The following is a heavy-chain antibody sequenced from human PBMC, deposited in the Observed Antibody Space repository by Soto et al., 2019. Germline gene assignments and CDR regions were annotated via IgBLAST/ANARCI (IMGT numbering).Heavy chain of an antibody. Sequence: SETLSLPCAVSGYSISSGYYWGWIRQPPGKGLERIGSIYHSGSTYYNPSLKSRVTISVDTSKNQFSLKLSSVTAADTAVYHCARESYNWNYSYFDYWGQGTLVTVSS. CDR1: GYSISSGYY. CDR2: IYHSGST. J-gene: IGHJ4*02. V-gene: IGHV4-38-2*02. D-gene: IGHD1-7*01. CDR3: ARESYNWNYSYFDY.